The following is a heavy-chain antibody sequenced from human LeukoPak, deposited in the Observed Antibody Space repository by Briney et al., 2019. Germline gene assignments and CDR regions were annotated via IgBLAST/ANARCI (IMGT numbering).Heavy chain of an antibody. J-gene: IGHJ4*02. CDR3: ARESLESSLHY. V-gene: IGHV4-59*01. D-gene: IGHD3-3*01. Sequence: KPSETLSLTCTVSGGSISSYYWSWIRQPPGKGLERIGYIYYSGSTNYNPSLKSRVTISLDTSKNQFSLRLSSVTAADTAVYYCARESLESSLHYWGQGTLVTVSS. CDR1: GGSISSYY. CDR2: IYYSGST.